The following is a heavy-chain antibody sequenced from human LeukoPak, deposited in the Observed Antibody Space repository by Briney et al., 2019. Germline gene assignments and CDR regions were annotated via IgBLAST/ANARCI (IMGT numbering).Heavy chain of an antibody. J-gene: IGHJ4*02. V-gene: IGHV4-59*01. CDR3: ARENSNYGSFDY. Sequence: PSETLSLTCTVSGGSISSYYWSWIRQPPGKGLEWIGYIYYSGSTNYNPSLKSRVTISVDTSKNQFSLKLSSVTAADTAVYYCARENSNYGSFDYWGQGTLVTVSS. D-gene: IGHD4-11*01. CDR2: IYYSGST. CDR1: GGSISSYY.